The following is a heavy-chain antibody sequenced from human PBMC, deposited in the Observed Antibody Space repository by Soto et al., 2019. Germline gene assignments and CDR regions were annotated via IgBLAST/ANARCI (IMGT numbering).Heavy chain of an antibody. CDR1: GFTVSNYS. CDR3: AREWRVANPGY. CDR2: ISKDGDKK. J-gene: IGHJ4*02. Sequence: GESLRLSCAASGFTVSNYSMHWIRQAPGKGLEWVAVISKDGDKKYYADSVKGRFNISRDNSKNTLYLQMNSLRPEDTAVHYCAREWRVANPGYWGQGTPVTVSS. V-gene: IGHV3-30-3*01. D-gene: IGHD5-12*01.